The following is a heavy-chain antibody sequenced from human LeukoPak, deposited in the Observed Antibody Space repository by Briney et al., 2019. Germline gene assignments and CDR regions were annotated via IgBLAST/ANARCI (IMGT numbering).Heavy chain of an antibody. D-gene: IGHD6-19*01. CDR1: GGSISSYY. Sequence: SETLSLTCTVSGGSISSYYGSWIRQPPGKGLEWIGYIYSSGSTSYNPSLKSRVTISVDASKNQFSLNLSSVTAADTAMYYCARGEEQWLKVPGYWGQGTLVIVSS. CDR2: IYSSGST. V-gene: IGHV4-59*01. CDR3: ARGEEQWLKVPGY. J-gene: IGHJ4*02.